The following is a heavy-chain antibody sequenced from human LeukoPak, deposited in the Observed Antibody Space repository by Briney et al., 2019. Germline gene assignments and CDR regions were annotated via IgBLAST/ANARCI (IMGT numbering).Heavy chain of an antibody. Sequence: SETLSLTCTVSGGSISSSSYYWGWIRQPPGKGLEWIGSIYYSGSTYYNPSLKSRVTISVDTSKNQFSLKLSSVTAADTAVYYCARGYKTDYWGQGTLVTVSS. V-gene: IGHV4-39*07. CDR1: GGSISSSSYY. J-gene: IGHJ4*02. D-gene: IGHD2-2*02. CDR2: IYYSGST. CDR3: ARGYKTDY.